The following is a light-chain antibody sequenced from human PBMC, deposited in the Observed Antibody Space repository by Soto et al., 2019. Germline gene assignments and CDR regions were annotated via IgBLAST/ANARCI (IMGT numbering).Light chain of an antibody. CDR1: QSINW. CDR3: QQYDTYSPMWT. Sequence: DIQLAQSPSTLSASVGDRITITCRATQSINWLAWYQQKPEKAPKLLIFEASRLESGVPSRVSGSGSGTEFTLTISSLQPDDLGTYYCQQYDTYSPMWTFGQGTKVDVK. V-gene: IGKV1-5*03. CDR2: EAS. J-gene: IGKJ1*01.